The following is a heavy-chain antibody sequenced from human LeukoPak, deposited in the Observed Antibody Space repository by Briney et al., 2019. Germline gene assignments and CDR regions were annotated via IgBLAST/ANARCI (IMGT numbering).Heavy chain of an antibody. CDR3: ARDGGGSSGYYDY. CDR2: IYYSGST. CDR1: GGSISSSSYY. D-gene: IGHD3-22*01. J-gene: IGHJ4*02. V-gene: IGHV4-39*07. Sequence: PSETLSLTCTVSGGSISSSSYYWGWIRQPPGKGLEWIGSIYYSGSTYYNPSLKSRVTISVDTSKNQFSLKLSSVTAADTAVYYCARDGGGSSGYYDYWGQGTLVTVSS.